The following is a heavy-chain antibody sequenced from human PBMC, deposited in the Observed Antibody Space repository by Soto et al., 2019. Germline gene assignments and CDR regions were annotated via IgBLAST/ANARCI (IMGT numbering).Heavy chain of an antibody. CDR1: GGSISGGGYY. CDR2: IYYSGST. Sequence: KPSETLSLTCTVPGGSISGGGYYWSWIGHHPGKGLEWIGYIYYSGSTYYNPSLKSRVTISVDTSKNQFSLKLSSVTAADTAVYYCARDLTDYYDSSGYPDAFDIWGQGTMVT. V-gene: IGHV4-31*03. D-gene: IGHD3-22*01. CDR3: ARDLTDYYDSSGYPDAFDI. J-gene: IGHJ3*02.